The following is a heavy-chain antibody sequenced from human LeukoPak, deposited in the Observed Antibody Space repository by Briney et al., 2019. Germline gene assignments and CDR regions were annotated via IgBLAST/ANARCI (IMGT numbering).Heavy chain of an antibody. CDR1: GFTFSSYA. V-gene: IGHV3-23*01. J-gene: IGHJ4*02. CDR3: AKGSSSWYARVYFDY. D-gene: IGHD6-13*01. CDR2: ISGSGGST. Sequence: PGGSLRLSCAAPGFTFSSYAMSWVRQAPGKGLEWVSAISGSGGSTYYADSVKGRFTISRDNSKNTLYLQMNSLRAEDTAVYYCAKGSSSWYARVYFDYWGQGTLVTVSS.